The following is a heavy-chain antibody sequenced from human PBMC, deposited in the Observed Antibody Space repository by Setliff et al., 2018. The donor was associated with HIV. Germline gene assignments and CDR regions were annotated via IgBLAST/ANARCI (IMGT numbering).Heavy chain of an antibody. Sequence: SETLSLTCTVSGGSISSRDYYWGWIRQPPGKGLEWIGEINHSGSTNYNSSLKSRVTLSVDTSKNQFSLNVTSVTAADTAVYYCARGKELVRSAFDIWGQGTMVTVSS. CDR1: GGSISSRDYY. CDR2: INHSGST. J-gene: IGHJ3*02. V-gene: IGHV4-39*07. D-gene: IGHD1-7*01. CDR3: ARGKELVRSAFDI.